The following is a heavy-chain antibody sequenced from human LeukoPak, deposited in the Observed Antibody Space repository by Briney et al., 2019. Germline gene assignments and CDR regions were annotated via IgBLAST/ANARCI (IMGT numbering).Heavy chain of an antibody. V-gene: IGHV4-31*03. D-gene: IGHD3-22*01. J-gene: IGHJ4*02. CDR1: GGSISSGGYY. Sequence: SQTLSLTCTVSGGSISSGGYYWSWIRQHPGKGLEWIGYIYYSGSTYYNPSLKSRVTISVDTSKNQFSLKLSSVTAADTAVYYCARGDYYDSSGYYYGYFDYWGQGALVTVSS. CDR2: IYYSGST. CDR3: ARGDYYDSSGYYYGYFDY.